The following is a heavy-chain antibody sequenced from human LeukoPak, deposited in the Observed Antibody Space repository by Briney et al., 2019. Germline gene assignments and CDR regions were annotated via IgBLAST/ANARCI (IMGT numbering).Heavy chain of an antibody. D-gene: IGHD5-18*01. Sequence: SETLSLTCTVSGDSISNYYWSWIRQPAGKGLEWIGRIYTSGRTNYNPSLKSRVTMSLDTSKNQFSLKLSSVTAADTAVYYCAKTRGYSYEYNYYFDYWGQGTLVTVSS. V-gene: IGHV4-4*07. CDR3: AKTRGYSYEYNYYFDY. CDR1: GDSISNYY. J-gene: IGHJ4*02. CDR2: IYTSGRT.